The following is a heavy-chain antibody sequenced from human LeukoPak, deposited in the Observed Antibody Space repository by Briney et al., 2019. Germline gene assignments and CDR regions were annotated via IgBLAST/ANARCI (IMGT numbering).Heavy chain of an antibody. D-gene: IGHD6-13*01. CDR3: ARDIAAAGTYYYYYYMDV. Sequence: GGSLSLSCAASGFTFSSYSMSWVRQAPGKGLEWVSYIYGSSSTIYYADPVKGRFTISRDNAKNSLYLQMNSLRAEDTAVYYCARDIAAAGTYYYYYYMDVWGKGTTVTVSS. CDR1: GFTFSSYS. CDR2: IYGSSSTI. J-gene: IGHJ6*03. V-gene: IGHV3-48*01.